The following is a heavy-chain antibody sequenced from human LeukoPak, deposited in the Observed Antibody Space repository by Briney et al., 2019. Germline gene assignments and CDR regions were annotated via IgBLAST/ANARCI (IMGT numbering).Heavy chain of an antibody. V-gene: IGHV3-30-3*01. CDR3: AKDSSRQWEPKRAHWFDP. J-gene: IGHJ5*02. D-gene: IGHD1-26*01. Sequence: GGSLRLSCAASGFTFSSYAMHWVRQAPGKGLEWVAVISYDGSNKYYADSVKGRFTISRDNSKNTLYLQMNSLRAEDTAVYYCAKDSSRQWEPKRAHWFDPWGQGTLVTVSS. CDR2: ISYDGSNK. CDR1: GFTFSSYA.